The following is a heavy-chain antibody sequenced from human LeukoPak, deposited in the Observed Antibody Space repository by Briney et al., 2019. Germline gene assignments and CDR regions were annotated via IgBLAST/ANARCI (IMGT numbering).Heavy chain of an antibody. J-gene: IGHJ6*04. CDR1: GYTFTSYG. Sequence: ASVKVSCKASGYTFTSYGISWVRQAPGQGLEWMGWISTYNVYANYAQKLQGRVTMTTETSTSTACMELRSLRSDDTAVYYCARNSSDWYGYMDVWGKGATVTVSS. V-gene: IGHV1-18*01. D-gene: IGHD6-19*01. CDR3: ARNSSDWYGYMDV. CDR2: ISTYNVYA.